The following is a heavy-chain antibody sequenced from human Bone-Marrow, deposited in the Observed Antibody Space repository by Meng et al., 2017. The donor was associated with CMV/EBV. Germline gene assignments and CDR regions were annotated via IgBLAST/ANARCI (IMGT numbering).Heavy chain of an antibody. J-gene: IGHJ5*02. CDR3: ARGLVVVPAAIPWWFDP. D-gene: IGHD2-2*02. CDR1: GFTFSSYA. CDR2: ISYDGSNK. V-gene: IGHV3-30*04. Sequence: GESLKISCAASGFTFSSYAMHWVRQAPGKGLEWVAVISYDGSNKYYADSVKGRFTISRDNSKNTLYLQMNSLRAEDTAVYYCARGLVVVPAAIPWWFDPWGQGTLVTVAS.